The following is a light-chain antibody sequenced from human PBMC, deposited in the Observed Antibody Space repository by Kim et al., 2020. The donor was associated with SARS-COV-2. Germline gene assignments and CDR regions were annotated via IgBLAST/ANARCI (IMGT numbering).Light chain of an antibody. CDR2: GRN. V-gene: IGLV3-19*01. J-gene: IGLJ2*01. CDR3: SSRGSSENVL. CDR1: SLRRYY. Sequence: SSELTQDPAVSVAVGQTVKITCQGDSLRRYYASWYQQKPGQAPVLVIYGRNNRPSGIPERLSGSTSGNTASLIITGDQAEDEADYYCSSRGSSENVLFGGGTQLTVL.